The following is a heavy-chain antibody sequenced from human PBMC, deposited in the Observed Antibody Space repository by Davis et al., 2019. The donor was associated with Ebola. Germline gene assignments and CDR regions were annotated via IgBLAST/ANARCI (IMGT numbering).Heavy chain of an antibody. CDR2: IYPDDSDT. J-gene: IGHJ6*02. V-gene: IGHV5-51*01. D-gene: IGHD5-12*01. CDR3: ARRGYSYGMDV. Sequence: GGSLRLSCKGSGYMFANYWIGWVRQMPGKGLEWMGFIYPDDSDTRYRPSFQGHVTMSVDKSISTAYLQWSSLRASDTAIYYCARRGYSYGMDVWGQGTTVTVSS. CDR1: GYMFANYW.